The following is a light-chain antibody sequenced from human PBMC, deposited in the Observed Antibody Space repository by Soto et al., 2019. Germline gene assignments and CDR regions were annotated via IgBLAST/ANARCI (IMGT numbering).Light chain of an antibody. V-gene: IGKV1-5*01. J-gene: IGKJ2*01. CDR3: QQYDHPPYT. CDR1: QRISTW. CDR2: GAS. Sequence: DIQMTQSPSTLSASVGDRVTITCRASQRISTWLAWYQQHPGEAPKLLIYGASYLESGVPSRFSGSGSGTEFTLTIDSLQPEDTATYYCQQYDHPPYTFGQGTKLEIK.